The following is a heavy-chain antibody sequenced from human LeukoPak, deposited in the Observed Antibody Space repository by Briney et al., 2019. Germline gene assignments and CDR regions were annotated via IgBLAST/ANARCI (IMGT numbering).Heavy chain of an antibody. CDR3: ARDLNVDTSMFGH. CDR1: GFTVSRTH. CDR2: FYSGGTT. J-gene: IGHJ5*02. V-gene: IGHV3-53*01. D-gene: IGHD2/OR15-2a*01. Sequence: PGGSLRLSCAGSGFTVSRTHMSWVRLAPGKGLEWVSTFYSGGTTKYADSVRGRFTISGDTATNTVSLQMNSLKVEDTAVYYCARDLNVDTSMFGHWGQGTLVTVSS.